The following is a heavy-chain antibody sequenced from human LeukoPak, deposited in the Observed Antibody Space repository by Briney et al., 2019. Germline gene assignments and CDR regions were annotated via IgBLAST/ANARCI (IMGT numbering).Heavy chain of an antibody. D-gene: IGHD2-15*01. CDR2: IYSGGST. J-gene: IGHJ1*01. V-gene: IGHV3-66*01. CDR3: ASDSYSPEYFQH. CDR1: GFSVSNNY. Sequence: GGSLRLSCAASGFSVSNNYMSWVRQAPGKGLEWVSVIYSGGSTFYADSVKGRFTISRDNAKNTLYLQMNSLRAEDTAVYYCASDSYSPEYFQHWGQGTLVTVSS.